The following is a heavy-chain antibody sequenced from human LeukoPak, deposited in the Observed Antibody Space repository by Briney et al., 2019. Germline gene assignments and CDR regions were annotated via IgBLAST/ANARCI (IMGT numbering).Heavy chain of an antibody. Sequence: GGSLRLSCAASGFTFSRFWMHWVRQAPGKELVWVSRINLDGSSTSYADSVKGRFTISRDNAKNSLYLQMNSLRAEDTAVYYCARDEGVTTFDPWGQGTLVTVSS. D-gene: IGHD3-22*01. CDR1: GFTFSRFW. V-gene: IGHV3-74*01. J-gene: IGHJ5*02. CDR3: ARDEGVTTFDP. CDR2: INLDGSST.